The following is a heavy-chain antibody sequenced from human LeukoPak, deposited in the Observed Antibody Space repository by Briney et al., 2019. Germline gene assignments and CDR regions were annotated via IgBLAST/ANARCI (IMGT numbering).Heavy chain of an antibody. D-gene: IGHD3-16*01. J-gene: IGHJ4*02. V-gene: IGHV4-61*02. CDR3: ARGASPKDAVFFDY. Sequence: SETLSLTCSVSGVSITSGSYYWGWIRQSAGKGLEWIGRVHSSGDIYHNAAFRSRAAVSGDASKNQFSLQLNSVTAADTSVYYCARGASPKDAVFFDYWGQGALITVSS. CDR2: VHSSGDI. CDR1: GVSITSGSYY.